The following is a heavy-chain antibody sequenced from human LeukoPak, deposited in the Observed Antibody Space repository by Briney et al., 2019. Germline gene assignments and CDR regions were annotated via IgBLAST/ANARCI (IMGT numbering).Heavy chain of an antibody. D-gene: IGHD3-22*01. Sequence: PGGSLRLSCAASGFTFSSYGMHWVRRAPGKGLEWVAVISYDGSNKYYADSVKGRFTISRDNSKNTLYLQMNSLRAEDTAVYYCAKASGYYYGSPYFDYWGQGTLVTASS. CDR1: GFTFSSYG. CDR3: AKASGYYYGSPYFDY. CDR2: ISYDGSNK. V-gene: IGHV3-30*18. J-gene: IGHJ4*02.